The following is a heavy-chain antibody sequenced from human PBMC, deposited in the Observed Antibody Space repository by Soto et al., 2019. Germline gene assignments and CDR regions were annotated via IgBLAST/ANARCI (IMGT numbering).Heavy chain of an antibody. CDR3: AHGWFGELLAQWFDP. D-gene: IGHD3-10*01. Sequence: ESGPTLVNPTQTLTLTCTFSGFSLSTSGVGVGWIRQPPGKALEWLALIYWNDDKRYSPSLKSRLTITKDTSKNQVVLTMTNMDPVDTATYFCAHGWFGELLAQWFDPWGQGTLVTVSS. V-gene: IGHV2-5*01. CDR2: IYWNDDK. CDR1: GFSLSTSGVG. J-gene: IGHJ5*02.